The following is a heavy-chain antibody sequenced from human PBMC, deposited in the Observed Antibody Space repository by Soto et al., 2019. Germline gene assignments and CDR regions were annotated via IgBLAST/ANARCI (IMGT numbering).Heavy chain of an antibody. V-gene: IGHV4-59*01. D-gene: IGHD4-17*01. J-gene: IGHJ3*02. CDR1: GGSISSYY. Sequence: QVQLQESGPGLVKPSETLSLTCTVSGGSISSYYWSWIRQPPGKGLEWIGYIYYSGSTNYNPSLKSRVTISVDRSKNQFSLKLSSVTAADTAVYYCARAGDHGDYVGAFDIWGQGTMVTVSS. CDR3: ARAGDHGDYVGAFDI. CDR2: IYYSGST.